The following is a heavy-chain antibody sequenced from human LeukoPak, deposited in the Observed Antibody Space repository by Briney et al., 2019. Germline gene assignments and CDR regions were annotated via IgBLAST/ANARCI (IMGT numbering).Heavy chain of an antibody. CDR1: GYTFTGYY. Sequence: ASVKVSCKASGYTFTGYYMHWVRQAPGQGLEWMGWINPNSGGTNYAQKFQGRVTMTRDTSISTAYMELSSLRSEDTAVYYCARDAEYYDFWSGYYHYMDVWGKGTTVTVSS. D-gene: IGHD3-3*01. CDR3: ARDAEYYDFWSGYYHYMDV. V-gene: IGHV1-2*02. CDR2: INPNSGGT. J-gene: IGHJ6*03.